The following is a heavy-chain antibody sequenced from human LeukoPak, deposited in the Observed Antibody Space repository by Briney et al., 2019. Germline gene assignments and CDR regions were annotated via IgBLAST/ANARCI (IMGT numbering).Heavy chain of an antibody. D-gene: IGHD3-22*01. CDR3: ARSLIVASEDY. V-gene: IGHV3-11*04. Sequence: PGGSLRLSCAASGFRFDSFYMGWIRQVPGKGLDYIAFISASGAVPYYAESVKGRFTISRDNAKNSVSLQMNSPSADDAAVYYCARSLIVASEDYWGQGTLVTVSS. J-gene: IGHJ4*02. CDR2: ISASGAVP. CDR1: GFRFDSFY.